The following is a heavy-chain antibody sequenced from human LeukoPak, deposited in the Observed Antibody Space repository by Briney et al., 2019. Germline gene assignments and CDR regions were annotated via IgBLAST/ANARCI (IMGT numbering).Heavy chain of an antibody. CDR2: IYYTGST. J-gene: IGHJ4*02. CDR3: AREGDYDILTGYYYYYFDY. Sequence: PSETLSLTCTVSGDSISSYYWSWIRQPPGKGLEWIGYIYYTGSTNYNPSLKSRVTISVDTSKNQFSLKLSSVTAADTAVYYCAREGDYDILTGYYYYYFDYWGQGTLVTVSS. CDR1: GDSISSYY. V-gene: IGHV4-4*08. D-gene: IGHD3-9*01.